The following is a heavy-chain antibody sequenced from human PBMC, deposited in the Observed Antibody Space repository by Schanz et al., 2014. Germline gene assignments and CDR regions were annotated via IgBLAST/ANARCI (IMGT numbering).Heavy chain of an antibody. CDR2: ISSRSSHI. Sequence: EVQLMESGGGLVKPGGSLRLSCVASGFAFSSFAMTWVRQAPGRGLEWVSSISSRSSHIYYADSVKGRFTISRDNSKNTLYLQMNSLRAEDTAVYYCVRVSFADPRLYRGMDRDIDYWGQGTLVTVSS. V-gene: IGHV3-21*01. J-gene: IGHJ4*02. D-gene: IGHD5-18*01. CDR1: GFAFSSFA. CDR3: VRVSFADPRLYRGMDRDIDY.